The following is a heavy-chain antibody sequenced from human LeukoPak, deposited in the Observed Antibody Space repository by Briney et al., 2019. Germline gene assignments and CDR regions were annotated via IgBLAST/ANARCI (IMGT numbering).Heavy chain of an antibody. J-gene: IGHJ4*02. V-gene: IGHV4-39*01. CDR3: AIDSGMHRVVY. Sequence: PSETLSLTCTVSGGSITSNTYYWGWVRQPPGKGLEWIGSVFYSGRTYYNPSLGSRVTIAADTSKNQYSLELTSVTAADTAVYYCAIDSGMHRVVYWGQGTLVTVSS. D-gene: IGHD1-26*01. CDR1: GGSITSNTYY. CDR2: VFYSGRT.